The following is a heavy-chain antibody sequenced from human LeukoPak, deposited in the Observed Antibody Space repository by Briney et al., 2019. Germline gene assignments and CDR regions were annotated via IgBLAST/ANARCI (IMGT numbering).Heavy chain of an antibody. V-gene: IGHV4-39*01. CDR1: GVSITNSRYY. CDR2: IHSSGSS. CDR3: ARRIKPGAFGF. J-gene: IGHJ4*02. D-gene: IGHD2-2*01. Sequence: SETLSLTCTVSGVSITNSRYYWAWIRQPPGRGLEWIGSIHSSGSSYYNPSLKSRVTISVDTSKNQFSLKLSSVTAADTAVYYCARRIKPGAFGFWAQGTLVTVSS.